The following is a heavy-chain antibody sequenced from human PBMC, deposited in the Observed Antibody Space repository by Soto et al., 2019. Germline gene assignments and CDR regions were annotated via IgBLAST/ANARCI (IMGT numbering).Heavy chain of an antibody. J-gene: IGHJ5*02. CDR1: GFTFSSYA. V-gene: IGHV3-30-3*01. D-gene: IGHD5-18*01. CDR2: ISYDGSNK. Sequence: QVQLVESGGGVVQPGRSLRLSCAASGFTFSSYAMHWVRQAPGKGLEWVAVISYDGSNKYYADSVKGRFTISRDNSENTLYLQMNSLIAEDTAVYYCARDWMVGYSYGYSGDWFDPWGQGTLVTVSS. CDR3: ARDWMVGYSYGYSGDWFDP.